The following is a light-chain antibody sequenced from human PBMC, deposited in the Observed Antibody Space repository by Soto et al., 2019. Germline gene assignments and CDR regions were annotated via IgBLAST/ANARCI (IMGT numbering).Light chain of an antibody. J-gene: IGLJ1*01. Sequence: QSVLTQPPSASGFPGQSVTISCTGTSSDVGGYNYVSWYQHHPGKAPKLIIHEVNVRPSGVPNRFSGSKSGNTASLTVSGLQADDEADYYCSSHAGSYNYVFGTGTKVTVL. CDR3: SSHAGSYNYV. CDR1: SSDVGGYNY. CDR2: EVN. V-gene: IGLV2-8*01.